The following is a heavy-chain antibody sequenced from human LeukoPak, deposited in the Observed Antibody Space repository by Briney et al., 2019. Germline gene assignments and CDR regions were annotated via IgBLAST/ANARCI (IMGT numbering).Heavy chain of an antibody. CDR1: GDPISSSNYY. J-gene: IGHJ4*02. CDR3: ARPGYSSGPYYFDY. Sequence: TASETLSLTCTVSGDPISSSNYYWGWIRQPPGKGLEWIGSVYYTGSTYYNPSLKSRVTISVDTSKNQFSLKLNSVTAADTAVYYCARPGYSSGPYYFDYWGQGTLVTVSS. D-gene: IGHD5-18*01. CDR2: VYYTGST. V-gene: IGHV4-39*01.